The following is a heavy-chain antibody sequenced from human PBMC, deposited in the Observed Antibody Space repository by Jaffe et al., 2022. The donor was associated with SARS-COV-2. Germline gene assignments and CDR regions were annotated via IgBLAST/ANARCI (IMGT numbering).Heavy chain of an antibody. CDR3: AKVKAELRQGATYYFDY. CDR1: GKSLTESS. J-gene: IGHJ4*02. D-gene: IGHD1-7*01. V-gene: IGHV1-24*01. CDR2: FDPEDGET. Sequence: QVQLVQSGAEVKKPGASVKVSCKVSGKSLTESSIHWVRQAPGKGLEWLGGFDPEDGETIYAQKVQGRVTMTEDTSTNTAYMELSRLRSEDTAVYYCAKVKAELRQGATYYFDYWGQGTLVTVSS.